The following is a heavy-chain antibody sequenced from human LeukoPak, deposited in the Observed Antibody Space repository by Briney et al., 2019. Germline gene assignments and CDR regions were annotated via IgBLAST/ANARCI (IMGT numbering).Heavy chain of an antibody. CDR2: IYYSGST. CDR1: GGSISSGGYY. Sequence: SETLSLTCTVSGGSISSGGYYWSWIRQHPGRGLEWIGYIYYSGSTYYNPSLKSRVTISVDTSKNQFSLKLSSVTAADTAVYYCARGSSSWYYFDYWGQGTLVTVSS. CDR3: ARGSSSWYYFDY. D-gene: IGHD6-13*01. V-gene: IGHV4-31*03. J-gene: IGHJ4*02.